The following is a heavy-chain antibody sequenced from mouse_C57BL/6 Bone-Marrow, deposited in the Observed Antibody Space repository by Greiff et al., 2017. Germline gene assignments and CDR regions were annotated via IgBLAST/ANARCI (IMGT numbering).Heavy chain of an antibody. CDR1: GYSFTGYY. V-gene: IGHV1-42*01. CDR3: ARSINYYGMSDY. D-gene: IGHD1-1*01. CDR2: INPSTGGT. J-gene: IGHJ2*01. Sequence: EVQLQQSGPELVTPGASVKISCKASGYSFTGYYMNWVKQSPEKSLEWIGEINPSTGGTTYNQKFKAKATLTVDKSSSTAYMQLKSLTSEDSAVYYCARSINYYGMSDYWGQGTTLTVSS.